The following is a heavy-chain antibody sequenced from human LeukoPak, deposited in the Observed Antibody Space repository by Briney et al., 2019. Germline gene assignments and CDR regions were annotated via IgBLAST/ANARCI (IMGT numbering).Heavy chain of an antibody. CDR1: GYTFTGYY. CDR2: INPNSGGT. D-gene: IGHD5-12*01. Sequence: ASVKVSRKASGYTFTGYYMHWVRQAPGQGLEWMGWINPNSGGTNYAQKFQGRVTMTRDTSISTAYMELSRLRSDDTAVYYCARGGYSGYEKRRFFDYWGQGTLVTVSS. V-gene: IGHV1-2*02. CDR3: ARGGYSGYEKRRFFDY. J-gene: IGHJ4*02.